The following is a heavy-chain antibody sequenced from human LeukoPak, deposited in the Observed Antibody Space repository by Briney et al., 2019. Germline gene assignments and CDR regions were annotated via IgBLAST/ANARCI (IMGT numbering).Heavy chain of an antibody. Sequence: PSETLSLTCAVYGGSFSGYYWSWIRQPPGKGLEWIGEINHSGSTNYNPSLKSRVTISVDTSKNQFSLKLSSVTAADTAVYYCARGTRFDSWGQGTLVTVSS. J-gene: IGHJ4*02. CDR1: GGSFSGYY. CDR3: ARGTRFDS. CDR2: INHSGST. V-gene: IGHV4-34*01.